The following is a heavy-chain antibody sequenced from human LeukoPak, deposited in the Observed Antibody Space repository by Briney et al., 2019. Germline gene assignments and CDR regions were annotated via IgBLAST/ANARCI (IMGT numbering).Heavy chain of an antibody. J-gene: IGHJ6*03. CDR1: GFTFSSYA. Sequence: GGSLRLSCAASGFTFSSYAMSWVRQAPGKGLEWVSTLSGSGGGTYYADSVKGRLTISRHNSKNTMYLQMSGLRAEDTAVYYCAKADGPSYYYYNYYMDVWGTGTTVTVSS. D-gene: IGHD5-24*01. V-gene: IGHV3-23*01. CDR2: LSGSGGGT. CDR3: AKADGPSYYYYNYYMDV.